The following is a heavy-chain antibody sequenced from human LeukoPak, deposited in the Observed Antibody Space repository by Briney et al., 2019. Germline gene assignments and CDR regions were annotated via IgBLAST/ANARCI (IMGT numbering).Heavy chain of an antibody. CDR2: IYHSGST. J-gene: IGHJ5*02. CDR3: ARDLAYCGGDCPYNWFDP. CDR1: GVSISSSNSY. D-gene: IGHD2-21*02. V-gene: IGHV4-39*07. Sequence: SETLSLTCTVSGVSISSSNSYWGWIRQPPGKGLEWIGSIYHSGSTYYNPSLKSRVTISVDTSKNQFSLKLSSVTAADTAVYYCARDLAYCGGDCPYNWFDPWGQGTLVTVSS.